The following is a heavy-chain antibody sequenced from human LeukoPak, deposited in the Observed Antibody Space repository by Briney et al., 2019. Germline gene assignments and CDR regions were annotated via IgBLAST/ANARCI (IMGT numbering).Heavy chain of an antibody. CDR1: GFTFSSYG. D-gene: IGHD2-2*01. CDR2: IRFDGSNK. V-gene: IGHV3-30*02. Sequence: GGSLRLSCAASGFTFSSYGMHWVRQAPGKGLEWVAFIRFDGSNKYYADSVKGRFTISRDNSKNTLYLQMNSLRVEDTAVFYCAKDGLACSSTSCSHYFDYWGQGTLVTVSS. J-gene: IGHJ4*02. CDR3: AKDGLACSSTSCSHYFDY.